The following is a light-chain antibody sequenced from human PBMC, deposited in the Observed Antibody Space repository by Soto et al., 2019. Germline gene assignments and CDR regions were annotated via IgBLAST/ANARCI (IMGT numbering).Light chain of an antibody. CDR1: QSVSSSY. J-gene: IGKJ1*01. CDR2: GAS. CDR3: QQYNNWPWK. Sequence: EIVLTQSPGTLSLSPVEIATLSCMSSQSVSSSYLAWYQQKPGQAPRLLIYGASSRATGIPDRFSGSGSGTDFTLTISRLEPEDFAVYYCQQYNNWPWKCGQGTKGDIK. V-gene: IGKV3-20*01.